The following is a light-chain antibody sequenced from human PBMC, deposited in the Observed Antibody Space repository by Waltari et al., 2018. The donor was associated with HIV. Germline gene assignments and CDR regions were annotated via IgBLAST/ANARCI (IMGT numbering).Light chain of an antibody. Sequence: QSALTQPASLSGSPGQSITISCTGTSSYVGNYNLFFWYQQHPGHAPKLIIYEVNKRPSGVSNRFSASKSGNTASLTIFGLQPEDGADYYCCSYSGGSTYWVFGGGTKLTVL. CDR3: CSYSGGSTYWV. CDR1: SSYVGNYNL. J-gene: IGLJ3*02. CDR2: EVN. V-gene: IGLV2-23*02.